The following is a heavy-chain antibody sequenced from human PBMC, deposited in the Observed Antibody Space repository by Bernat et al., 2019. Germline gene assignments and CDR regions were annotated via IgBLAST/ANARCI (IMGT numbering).Heavy chain of an antibody. J-gene: IGHJ4*02. V-gene: IGHV4-34*01. CDR1: GGSFSGYY. CDR2: INHSGST. D-gene: IGHD2-2*01. CDR3: ARGRYCSSTSCYSTDY. Sequence: VQLQQWGAGLLKPSETLSLTCAVYGGSFSGYYWSWIRQPPGKGLEWIGEINHSGSTNYNPSLKSRVTISVDTSKNQFSLKLSSVAAADTAVYYCARGRYCSSTSCYSTDYWGQGTLVTVSS.